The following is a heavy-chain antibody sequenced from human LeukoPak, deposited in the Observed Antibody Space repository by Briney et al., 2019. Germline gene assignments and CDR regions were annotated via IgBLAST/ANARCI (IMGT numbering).Heavy chain of an antibody. CDR3: ARTGAPQQNYFAF. Sequence: GGSLRLSCAASGFTFSSYSVNWVRQAPGKGLERVSYISSSSDTIYYADSVKGRFTVSRDNAKNSLYLQMNSLRAEDTAVYYCARTGAPQQNYFAFLGREPWSPSPQ. CDR2: ISSSSDTI. J-gene: IGHJ4*02. CDR1: GFTFSSYS. D-gene: IGHD7-27*01. V-gene: IGHV3-48*04.